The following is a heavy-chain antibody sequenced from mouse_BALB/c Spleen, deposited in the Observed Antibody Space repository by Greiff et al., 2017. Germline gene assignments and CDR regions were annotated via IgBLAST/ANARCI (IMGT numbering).Heavy chain of an antibody. CDR1: GFNIKDYY. J-gene: IGHJ3*01. CDR3: NAGEYNAY. CDR2: IDPENGDT. Sequence: EVQLQQSGAELVRSGASVTLSCTASGFNIKDYYMHWVKQRHEQGLEWIGWIDPENGDTENAPKFQGKATMTADTSSNTAYLQLSSLTSKDTAVYYYNAGEYNAYWGQGTLVTVSA. V-gene: IGHV14-4*02. D-gene: IGHD5-1*01.